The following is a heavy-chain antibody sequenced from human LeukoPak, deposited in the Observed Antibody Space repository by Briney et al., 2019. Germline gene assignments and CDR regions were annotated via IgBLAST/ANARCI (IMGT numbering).Heavy chain of an antibody. CDR2: ISHDARNK. J-gene: IGHJ4*02. V-gene: IGHV3-30*04. D-gene: IGHD3-16*01. CDR3: GRKGIYGLDY. CDR1: GFTFSSYA. Sequence: GGSLRLSCAASGFTFSSYAIHWVRQAPGKGLEWVAVISHDARNKYYADSVKGRFTISTDNSKNTLYLQMDSLRVEDTAVYYCGRKGIYGLDYWGQGTLVTVSS.